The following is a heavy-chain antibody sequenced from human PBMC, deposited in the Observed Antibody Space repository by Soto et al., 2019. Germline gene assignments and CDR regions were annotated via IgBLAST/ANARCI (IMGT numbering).Heavy chain of an antibody. Sequence: QVQLVQSGAEVKKPGSSVKGSCKASGGTFSSYAISWVRQAPGQGLEWMGGIIPIFGTANYAQKFQGRVTRTADESTSTAYMELSSLRSDDTAVYYCASLRPPNWYYYCMDIWGQGTTVTVSS. CDR3: ASLRPPNWYYYCMDI. V-gene: IGHV1-69*12. CDR2: IIPIFGTA. D-gene: IGHD6-6*01. J-gene: IGHJ6*02. CDR1: GGTFSSYA.